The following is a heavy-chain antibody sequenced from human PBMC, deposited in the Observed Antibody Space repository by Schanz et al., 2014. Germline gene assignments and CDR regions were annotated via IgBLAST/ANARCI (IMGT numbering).Heavy chain of an antibody. J-gene: IGHJ4*02. CDR1: GFTFSTYA. CDR2: ISIRGGNT. Sequence: EVQLVESGGGLVQPGGSLRLSCAASGFTFSTYAMTWVRQAPGKGLEWVSSISIRGGNTYYTDSVKGRFTISRDNSKNMLDLQMSSLRAEDTAVYYCAKSMYSTSWAFDLWGQGAQVTVSS. V-gene: IGHV3-23*04. D-gene: IGHD2-2*01. CDR3: AKSMYSTSWAFDL.